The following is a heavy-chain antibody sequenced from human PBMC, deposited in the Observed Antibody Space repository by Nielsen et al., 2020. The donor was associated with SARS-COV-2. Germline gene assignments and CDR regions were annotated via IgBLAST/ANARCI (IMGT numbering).Heavy chain of an antibody. CDR3: ATSRGGDYGYYYYGMDV. J-gene: IGHJ6*02. V-gene: IGHV1-2*06. D-gene: IGHD4-17*01. Sequence: ASVKVSCKASGYTFTSYYMHWVRQAPGQGLEWMGRINPNSGGTNYAQKFQGRVTMTRDTSISTAYMELSRLRSDDTAVYYCATSRGGDYGYYYYGMDVWGQGTTVTVSS. CDR2: INPNSGGT. CDR1: GYTFTSYY.